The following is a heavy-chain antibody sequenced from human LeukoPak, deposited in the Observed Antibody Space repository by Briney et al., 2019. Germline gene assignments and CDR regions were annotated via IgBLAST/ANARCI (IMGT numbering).Heavy chain of an antibody. CDR2: INHSGST. V-gene: IGHV4-34*01. D-gene: IGHD5-18*01. Sequence: PSETLSLTCVVYGGSFSGYYWSWIRQPPGKGLEWIGEINHSGSTNYNPSLKSRVTISVDTSKNQFSLKLSSVTAADTDVYYCARGRRIQLWLRAFDIWGQGTMVTVSS. CDR1: GGSFSGYY. J-gene: IGHJ3*02. CDR3: ARGRRIQLWLRAFDI.